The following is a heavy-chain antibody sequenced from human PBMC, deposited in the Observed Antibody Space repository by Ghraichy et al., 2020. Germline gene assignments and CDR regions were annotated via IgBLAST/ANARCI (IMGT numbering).Heavy chain of an antibody. CDR1: GFTFSNYA. CDR3: AKVVGPDHYYEILTGYPYFDY. CDR2: ISGRGDST. D-gene: IGHD3-9*01. J-gene: IGHJ4*02. Sequence: GGSLRLSCVTSGFTFSNYAMSWVRQAPGKGLEWVSGISGRGDSTYYADSVKGRFTISRDNSKNTLYLQLNSLRADDTAVYYCAKVVGPDHYYEILTGYPYFDYWGQGTLVTVSS. V-gene: IGHV3-23*01.